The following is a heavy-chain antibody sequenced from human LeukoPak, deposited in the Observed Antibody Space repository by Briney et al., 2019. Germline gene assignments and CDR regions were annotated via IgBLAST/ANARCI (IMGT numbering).Heavy chain of an antibody. D-gene: IGHD1-26*01. V-gene: IGHV1-69*05. CDR2: IIPIFGTA. CDR3: AAPQEWELRYFQH. CDR1: GGTFSSYA. J-gene: IGHJ1*01. Sequence: ASVKVSCKASGGTFSSYAISWVRQAPGQGLEWMGVIIPIFGTANYAQKFQGRVTITTDESTSTAYMELSSLRSEDTAVYYCAAPQEWELRYFQHWGQGTLVTISS.